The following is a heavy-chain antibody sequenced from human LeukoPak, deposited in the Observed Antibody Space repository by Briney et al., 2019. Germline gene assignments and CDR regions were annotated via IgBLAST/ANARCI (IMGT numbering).Heavy chain of an antibody. CDR1: GFTFDDYA. J-gene: IGHJ4*02. CDR2: ISWNSGSI. CDR3: AKGIGYSYGLYYFDY. D-gene: IGHD5-18*01. Sequence: SLRLSCAASGFTFDDYAMHWVRQAPGKGLEWVSGISWNSGSIGYADSVKGQFTISRDNAKNSLYLQMNSLRAKDTALYYCAKGIGYSYGLYYFDYWGQGTLVTVSS. V-gene: IGHV3-9*01.